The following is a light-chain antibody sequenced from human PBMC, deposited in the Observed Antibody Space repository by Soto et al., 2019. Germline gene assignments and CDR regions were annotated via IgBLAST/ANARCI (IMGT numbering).Light chain of an antibody. CDR2: AAS. CDR3: QQLHGYPWT. J-gene: IGKJ1*01. CDR1: QGVTGY. V-gene: IGKV1-9*01. Sequence: DIQLTQSPSFLSASVGDSVTITCRASQGVTGYVAWYQQKPGKAPNLLIYAASTLQSGVPSRFSGSGSGTEFTLTISSLQPEDFAIYYCQQLHGYPWTFGRGTKVEIK.